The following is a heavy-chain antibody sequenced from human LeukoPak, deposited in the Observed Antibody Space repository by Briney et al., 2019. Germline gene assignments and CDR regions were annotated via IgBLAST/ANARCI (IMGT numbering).Heavy chain of an antibody. Sequence: GGSLRLSCAASGFSFDDYAMHWVRQAPGKGLEWVSGISWNSGSIGYADSVKGRFTISRDNAKNSLYLQMNSLRAEDTALYYCAKDSSSWYYFDYWGQGTLVTVSS. CDR1: GFSFDDYA. CDR3: AKDSSSWYYFDY. CDR2: ISWNSGSI. V-gene: IGHV3-9*01. D-gene: IGHD6-13*01. J-gene: IGHJ4*02.